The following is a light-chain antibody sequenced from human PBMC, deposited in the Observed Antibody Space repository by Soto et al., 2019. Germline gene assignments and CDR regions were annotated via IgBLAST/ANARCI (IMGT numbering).Light chain of an antibody. CDR3: QQYGGTPPIT. Sequence: DVVITQTPLAVAVAHLHPASISCKSSQSILHITGETFLFWYLQKPGQSPQLLIYEVSTRVSGVPDRFSGSGSGTDFTLTISRLEPEDFAVYYCQQYGGTPPITFGQGTRLEIK. J-gene: IGKJ5*01. CDR1: QSILHITGETF. V-gene: IGKV2-29*01. CDR2: EVS.